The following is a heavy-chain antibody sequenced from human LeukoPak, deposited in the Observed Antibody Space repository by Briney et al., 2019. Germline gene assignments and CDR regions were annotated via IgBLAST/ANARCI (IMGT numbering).Heavy chain of an antibody. CDR3: ARLSAYYYGSYFYYYMDV. D-gene: IGHD3-10*01. Sequence: GGSLRLSYEGSGFSFSSYWMTWVRQLPGKGPEWVANIRQDESERYFAYSVKGRFTIARDNAKKSVYLHMSSLRAEDTALYYCARLSAYYYGSYFYYYMDVWGKGTTVTVSS. J-gene: IGHJ6*03. CDR1: GFSFSSYW. V-gene: IGHV3-7*01. CDR2: IRQDESER.